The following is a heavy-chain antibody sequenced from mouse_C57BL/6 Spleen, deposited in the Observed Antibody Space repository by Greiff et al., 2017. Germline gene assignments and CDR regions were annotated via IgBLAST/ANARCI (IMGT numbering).Heavy chain of an antibody. CDR2: ISYDGSN. CDR1: GYSITSGYY. V-gene: IGHV3-6*01. J-gene: IGHJ4*01. CDR3: ARSTVYYGNYDYAMDY. Sequence: EVKVEESGPGLVKPSQSLSLTCSVTGYSITSGYYWNWIRQFPGNKLEWMGYISYDGSNNYNPSLKNRISITRDTSKNQFFLKLNSVTTEDTATYYCARSTVYYGNYDYAMDYWGQGTSVTVSS. D-gene: IGHD2-1*01.